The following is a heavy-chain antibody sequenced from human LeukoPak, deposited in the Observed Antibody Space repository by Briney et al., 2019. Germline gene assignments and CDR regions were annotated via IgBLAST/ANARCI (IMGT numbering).Heavy chain of an antibody. CDR2: IISIFGTA. CDR3: ARERDYIVDDAFDI. CDR1: GGTFSSYA. D-gene: IGHD5-12*01. V-gene: IGHV1-69*06. Sequence: ASVKVSCKASGGTFSSYAISWVRQAPGQGLEWMGGIISIFGTANYAQKFQGRVTITADKSTSTAYMELSSLRSEDTAVYYCARERDYIVDDAFDIWGQGTMVTVSS. J-gene: IGHJ3*02.